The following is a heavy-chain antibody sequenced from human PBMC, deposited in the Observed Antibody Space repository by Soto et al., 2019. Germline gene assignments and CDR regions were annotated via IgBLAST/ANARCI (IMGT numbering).Heavy chain of an antibody. CDR2: ISYDGTTE. J-gene: IGHJ4*02. CDR3: ASYLGYCRGGRCFSIDY. V-gene: IGHV3-30*03. CDR1: GFTFSSCG. Sequence: QVQLVESGGGVVQPGRSLRLSCAASGFTFSSCGMHWVRQAPDTGLEWVTVISYDGTTEYYADSVKGRFTISRDNSKNTLYLQMKSLTAEDTAVYYCASYLGYCRGGRCFSIDYWGQGTLVTVSS. D-gene: IGHD2-15*01.